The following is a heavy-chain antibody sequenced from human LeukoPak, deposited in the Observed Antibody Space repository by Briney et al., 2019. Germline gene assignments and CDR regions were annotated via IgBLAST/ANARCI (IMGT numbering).Heavy chain of an antibody. V-gene: IGHV3-30*14. Sequence: PGRSLRLSCAASGFTFSSYVMHWVRQAPGKGLEWVAIISYDGSNKYYADSVKGRFTISRDNSKNTLYLQMNSLRAEDTAVYYCARELYYYDSSGGFDYWGQGTLVTVSS. J-gene: IGHJ4*02. CDR3: ARELYYYDSSGGFDY. CDR1: GFTFSSYV. CDR2: ISYDGSNK. D-gene: IGHD3-22*01.